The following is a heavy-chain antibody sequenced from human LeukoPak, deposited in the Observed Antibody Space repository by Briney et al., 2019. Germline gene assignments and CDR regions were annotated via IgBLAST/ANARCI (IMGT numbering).Heavy chain of an antibody. CDR2: ISSSSSYI. Sequence: GGSLRLSCAASGFTFSSYIMNWVRQAPGKGLEWVSSISSSSSYIYYADSVKGRFTISRDNAKNSLYLQMNSLRAEDTAVYYCARAYSSGWYSSDYWGQGTLVTVSS. J-gene: IGHJ4*02. D-gene: IGHD6-19*01. V-gene: IGHV3-21*01. CDR3: ARAYSSGWYSSDY. CDR1: GFTFSSYI.